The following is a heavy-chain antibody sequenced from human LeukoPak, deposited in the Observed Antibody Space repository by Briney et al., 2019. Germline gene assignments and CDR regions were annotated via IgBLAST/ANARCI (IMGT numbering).Heavy chain of an antibody. CDR2: INPNSGDT. V-gene: IGHV1-2*02. CDR1: GYTFTGYY. Sequence: ASVKVSCKASGYTFTGYYLHWVRQAPGQGLEWMGWINPNSGDTNYAQRFRGRVTMTRDTSISTAYMELTRLRSDDTAVYYCTREDYWGQGTLVTVSS. J-gene: IGHJ4*02. CDR3: TREDY.